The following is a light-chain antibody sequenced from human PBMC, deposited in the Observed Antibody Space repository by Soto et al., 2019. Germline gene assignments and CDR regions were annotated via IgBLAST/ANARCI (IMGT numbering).Light chain of an antibody. CDR3: QQGHNWPLT. V-gene: IGKV3-15*01. CDR1: QGISSE. J-gene: IGKJ2*01. CDR2: GAS. Sequence: EIVMTQSPATLSLSPGERAALSCRASQGISSELAWYQQKPGQPPRLLIYGASTRATGVPARFTGSGSGSDFTLTISGLQSEDFAVSYCQQGHNWPLTFGQGTRLEI.